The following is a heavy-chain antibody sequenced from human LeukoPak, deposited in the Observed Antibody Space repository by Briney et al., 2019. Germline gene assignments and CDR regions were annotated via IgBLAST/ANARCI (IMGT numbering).Heavy chain of an antibody. D-gene: IGHD6-13*01. CDR2: IVVGSGHT. V-gene: IGHV1-58*02. J-gene: IGHJ6*02. CDR3: AATITADSGYYGMDV. Sequence: SVKVSCEASGFTFTSSAMQWVRQARGQRLEWIGWIVVGSGHTNYAQKFQERVTITRDMSTSTAYMELSSLRFEDTAVYYCAATITADSGYYGMDVWGQGTTVTVSS. CDR1: GFTFTSSA.